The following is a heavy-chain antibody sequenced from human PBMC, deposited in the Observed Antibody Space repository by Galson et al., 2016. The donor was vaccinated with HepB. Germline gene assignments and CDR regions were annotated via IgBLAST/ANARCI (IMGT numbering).Heavy chain of an antibody. CDR2: IRGSGGSP. V-gene: IGHV3-23*01. CDR1: GFSFSNYA. D-gene: IGHD6-19*01. CDR3: AKAKDRGYDSGCLDN. Sequence: LRLSCAASGFSFSNYAISWVRQTPGKGLEWVSDIRGSGGSPYYADSVLGRFTITRDNSKNTLYLQMNSLRAEDTALYYCAKAKDRGYDSGCLDNWGQGTLVIVSS. J-gene: IGHJ4*02.